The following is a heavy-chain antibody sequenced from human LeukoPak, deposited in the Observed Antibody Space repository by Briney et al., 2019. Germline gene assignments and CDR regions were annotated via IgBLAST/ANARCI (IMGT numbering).Heavy chain of an antibody. CDR1: GYTFTNYG. CDR3: ANTILANCGGDCYDY. CDR2: ISGYNGNP. V-gene: IGHV1-18*01. Sequence: ASVKVSCKASGYTFTNYGISWVRQAPGQGLEWMGWISGYNGNPNYAQRLQGRVTMTTDSSTSTAYMELRSLRSDDTAVYYCANTILANCGGDCYDYWGQRTLVTVSS. J-gene: IGHJ4*02. D-gene: IGHD2-21*01.